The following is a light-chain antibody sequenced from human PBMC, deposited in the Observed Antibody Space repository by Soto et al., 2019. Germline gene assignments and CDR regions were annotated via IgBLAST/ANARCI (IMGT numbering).Light chain of an antibody. CDR3: QSYDSSLSAVI. V-gene: IGLV1-40*01. Sequence: QSVLTQPPSVSGAPGQGVTISCSGSSSNIGAGYGVHWYQQLPGTAPKLLIYGNSNRPSGVPDRFSGSKSGTSASLAITGLQAGDEADYYCQSYDSSLSAVIFGGGTKLTVL. CDR1: SSNIGAGYG. CDR2: GNS. J-gene: IGLJ2*01.